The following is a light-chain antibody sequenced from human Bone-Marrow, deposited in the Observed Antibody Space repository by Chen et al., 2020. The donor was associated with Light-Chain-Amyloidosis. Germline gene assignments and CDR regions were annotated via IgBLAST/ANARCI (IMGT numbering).Light chain of an antibody. Sequence: SYDLTQPPSVSVSPGQTARITCSGDDLPTKYAYWYQQNPGQAPVLVIHRDTERPSGISERFSGSSSGTTATLTISGVQAEDEADYHCQSADSSGTYEGIFGGGTKLTVL. V-gene: IGLV3-25*03. CDR2: RDT. CDR3: QSADSSGTYEGI. J-gene: IGLJ2*01. CDR1: DLPTKY.